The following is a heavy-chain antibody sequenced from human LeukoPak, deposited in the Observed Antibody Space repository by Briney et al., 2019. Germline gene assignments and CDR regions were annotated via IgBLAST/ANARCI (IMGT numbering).Heavy chain of an antibody. CDR1: GGSISSYH. J-gene: IGHJ6*02. D-gene: IGHD3-16*02. V-gene: IGHV4-59*01. CDR3: ARHVTSYDYVWGSYRGYGMDV. CDR2: IYYSGSS. Sequence: SETLSLTCSVSGGSISSYHWSWIRQSPGKGLEWIGYIYYSGSSNYNPSFKRRVNISIDMSKKQFSLKLSSVTAADTAVYYCARHVTSYDYVWGSYRGYGMDVWGQGTTVTVSS.